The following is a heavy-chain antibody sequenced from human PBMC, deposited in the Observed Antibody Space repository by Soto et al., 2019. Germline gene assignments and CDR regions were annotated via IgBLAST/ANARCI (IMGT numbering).Heavy chain of an antibody. Sequence: VQLVESGGGLVQPGGSLRLSCAASGFTVSNNYMGWVRQAPGKGLEWVSLIYSGGSTYYADSVKGRFTISRDNSKNTLYLQMNSLRAEDTAVYYCARDGCSSTTCYADWGQGTLVTVSS. V-gene: IGHV3-66*01. CDR3: ARDGCSSTTCYAD. CDR1: GFTVSNNY. J-gene: IGHJ4*02. CDR2: IYSGGST. D-gene: IGHD2-2*01.